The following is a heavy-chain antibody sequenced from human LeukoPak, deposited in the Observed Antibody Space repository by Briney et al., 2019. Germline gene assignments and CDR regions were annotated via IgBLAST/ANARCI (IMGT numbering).Heavy chain of an antibody. CDR2: MYSGGTT. CDR3: AREGYSSGSRTGIDY. V-gene: IGHV3-66*02. J-gene: IGHJ4*02. D-gene: IGHD5-18*01. CDR1: GISLSNYA. Sequence: GGSLRLSCVVSGISLSNYAMTWVRQAPGRGLEWVSVMYSGGTTSYADSVKGRFTISRDNSKNTVSLQMNSLRIDDTAVYYCAREGYSSGSRTGIDYWGQGTLVTVSS.